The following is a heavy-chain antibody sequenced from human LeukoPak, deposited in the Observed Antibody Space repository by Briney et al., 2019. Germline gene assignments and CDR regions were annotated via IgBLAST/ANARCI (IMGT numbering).Heavy chain of an antibody. V-gene: IGHV3-7*01. CDR1: GFTFSSYW. D-gene: IGHD3-10*01. CDR3: ARADYYGSGSYYWK. Sequence: GGSLRLSCAASGFTFSSYWRSWVRQAPGKGLEWVANIKEDGSEKYYVDSVKGRFTISRANAKNSLYLQMNSLRDEDTAVYYCARADYYGSGSYYWKWSQGTLVTVSS. J-gene: IGHJ4*02. CDR2: IKEDGSEK.